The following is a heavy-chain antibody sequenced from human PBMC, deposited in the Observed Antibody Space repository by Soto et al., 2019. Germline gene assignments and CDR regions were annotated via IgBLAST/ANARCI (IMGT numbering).Heavy chain of an antibody. CDR1: GFTFSTYA. Sequence: GGSLRLSCAASGFTFSTYAMSWVRQAPGKGLEWVSAISGSGGSTYYADSVKGRFTISRDNSKNTLYLQMNSLRAEDTAVYYCAKGSYCTNGICYNYWGHGTLVTVSS. J-gene: IGHJ4*01. CDR3: AKGSYCTNGICYNY. CDR2: ISGSGGST. V-gene: IGHV3-23*01. D-gene: IGHD2-8*01.